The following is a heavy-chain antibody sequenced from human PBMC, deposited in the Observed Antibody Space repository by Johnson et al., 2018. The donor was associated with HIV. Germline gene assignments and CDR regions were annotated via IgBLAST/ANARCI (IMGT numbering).Heavy chain of an antibody. CDR3: ARDRKYGVGATRDDAFNI. CDR2: IYYDGSNKYDGSNK. J-gene: IGHJ3*02. V-gene: IGHV3-30-3*01. Sequence: QVQLMESGGGVVQPGRSLRLSCPASGFTLSSYAMHWVRQAPGKGLECVAVIYYDGSNKYDGSNKYYADSVMGRFPNPRDNSKNTLYLQMNSLRAEDTAVYYCARDRKYGVGATRDDAFNIWGQGTMVTVSS. D-gene: IGHD1-26*01. CDR1: GFTLSSYA.